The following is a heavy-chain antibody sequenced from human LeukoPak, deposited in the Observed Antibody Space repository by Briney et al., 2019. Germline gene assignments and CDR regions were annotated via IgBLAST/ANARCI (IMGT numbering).Heavy chain of an antibody. V-gene: IGHV1-18*04. CDR2: ISAYNGNT. J-gene: IGHJ5*02. Sequence: GASVKVSCKASGYTFTSNGISWVRQAPGQGLEWMGWISAYNGNTNYAQKFQGRVTMTTDTSTSTAYMELSSLRSEDTAVYYCARGRPTTSIAAAGVNWFDPWGQGTLVTVSS. D-gene: IGHD6-13*01. CDR1: GYTFTSNG. CDR3: ARGRPTTSIAAAGVNWFDP.